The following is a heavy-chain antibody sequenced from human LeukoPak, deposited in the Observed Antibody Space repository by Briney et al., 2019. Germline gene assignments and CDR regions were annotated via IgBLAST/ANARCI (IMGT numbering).Heavy chain of an antibody. D-gene: IGHD3-22*01. CDR1: GFTFDDYA. J-gene: IGHJ4*02. V-gene: IGHV3-43D*03. Sequence: PGGSLRLSCAASGFTFDDYAMHWVRQAPGKGLEWVSLISWDGGSTYYADSVKGRFTISRDNSKNSLYLQMNSLRAEDTALYYCAKDSGSRRYDSSLLLTVFDYWGQGTLVTVSS. CDR3: AKDSGSRRYDSSLLLTVFDY. CDR2: ISWDGGST.